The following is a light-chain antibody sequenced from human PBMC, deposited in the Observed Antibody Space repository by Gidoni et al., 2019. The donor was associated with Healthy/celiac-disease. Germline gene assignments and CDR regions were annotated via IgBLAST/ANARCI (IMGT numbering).Light chain of an antibody. Sequence: DIQMTQSPSSLSASVGDRVTITCRASQSISSYLNSYQQKPGKAPKLLIYAASSLQSGVPSRFSVSGSGTDFTLTISSLQPEDFATYYCQQSYSTPYTFGQGTKLEIK. CDR3: QQSYSTPYT. J-gene: IGKJ2*01. V-gene: IGKV1-39*01. CDR1: QSISSY. CDR2: AAS.